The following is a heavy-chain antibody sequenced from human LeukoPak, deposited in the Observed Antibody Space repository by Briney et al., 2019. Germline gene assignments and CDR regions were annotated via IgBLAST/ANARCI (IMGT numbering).Heavy chain of an antibody. CDR3: TRGTLKYPGGYSYGLAF. CDR2: INHGGST. Sequence: ASETLSLTCAVYGGSFSGYYWSWIRQPPGKGLEWIGEINHGGSTNYNPSLKSRVTISVDTSKNHFSLKLSSVTAADTAVYYCTRGTLKYPGGYSYGLAFWGQGALVTVSS. D-gene: IGHD5-18*01. CDR1: GGSFSGYY. V-gene: IGHV4-34*01. J-gene: IGHJ4*02.